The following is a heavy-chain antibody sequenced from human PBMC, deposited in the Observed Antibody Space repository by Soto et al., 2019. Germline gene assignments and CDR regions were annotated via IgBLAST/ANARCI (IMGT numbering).Heavy chain of an antibody. V-gene: IGHV1-18*01. CDR1: GYTFTSDG. Sequence: GVSLKVYCKAAGYTFTSDGISWVRQAPGQGLEWMGWISAYNGNTNYAQKLQGRVTMTTDTSTSTAYMELGSLRSDDTAVYYCARVPSHDLWSGYYTVYYYYYMDVWGKGTTVTVSS. D-gene: IGHD3-3*01. J-gene: IGHJ6*03. CDR3: ARVPSHDLWSGYYTVYYYYYMDV. CDR2: ISAYNGNT.